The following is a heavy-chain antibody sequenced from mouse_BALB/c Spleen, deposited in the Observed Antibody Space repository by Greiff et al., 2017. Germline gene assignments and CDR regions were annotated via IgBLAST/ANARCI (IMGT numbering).Heavy chain of an antibody. CDR1: GFTFSSYG. J-gene: IGHJ4*01. Sequence: EVQRVESGGGLVQPGGSLKLSCAASGFTFSSYGMSWVRQTPDKRLELVATINSNGGSTYYPDSVKGRFTISRDNAKNTLYLQMSSLKSEDTAMYYCASYGNYYYAMDYWGQGTSVTVSS. CDR2: INSNGGST. CDR3: ASYGNYYYAMDY. D-gene: IGHD2-1*01. V-gene: IGHV5-6-3*01.